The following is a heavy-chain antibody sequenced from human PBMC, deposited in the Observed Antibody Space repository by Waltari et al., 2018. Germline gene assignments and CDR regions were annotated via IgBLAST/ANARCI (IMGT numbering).Heavy chain of an antibody. Sequence: QVQLQESGPGLVKPSETLSLTCAVSGYSISSGYYWGWIRQPPGKGLEWIGSIYHSGSTYYNPSLKSRVTISVDTSKNQFSLKLSSVTAADTAVYYCARQEGYSYGSSGYWGQGTLVTVSS. CDR3: ARQEGYSYGSSGY. V-gene: IGHV4-38-2*01. D-gene: IGHD5-18*01. J-gene: IGHJ4*02. CDR2: IYHSGST. CDR1: GYSISSGYY.